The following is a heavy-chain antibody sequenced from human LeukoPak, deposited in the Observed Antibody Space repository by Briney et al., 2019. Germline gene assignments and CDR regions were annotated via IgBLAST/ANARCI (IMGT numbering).Heavy chain of an antibody. CDR1: GYNFTPYW. Sequence: GESLKISCQSSGYNFTPYWIGWVRQMPGKGLEWMGIIYPGDSDTRYSPSFQGQVTISADKSISTAYLQWSSLKASDTAMYYCARPADSSGWKRGAFDIWGQGTMVTVSS. D-gene: IGHD6-19*01. V-gene: IGHV5-51*01. CDR3: ARPADSSGWKRGAFDI. CDR2: IYPGDSDT. J-gene: IGHJ3*02.